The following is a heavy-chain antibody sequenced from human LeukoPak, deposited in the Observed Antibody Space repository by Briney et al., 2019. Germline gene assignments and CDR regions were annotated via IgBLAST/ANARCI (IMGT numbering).Heavy chain of an antibody. Sequence: SVKVSCKASGFNLTSSAVQWVRQPRGQRLELIGWIVVGSGNTNRAQKFQQRVTITRDMSTSTVYMQMNSLRSEDTAVYYCAADPCGGDCYFDCWGQGTLVTVSS. D-gene: IGHD2-21*02. CDR2: IVVGSGNT. CDR3: AADPCGGDCYFDC. V-gene: IGHV1-58*01. J-gene: IGHJ4*02. CDR1: GFNLTSSA.